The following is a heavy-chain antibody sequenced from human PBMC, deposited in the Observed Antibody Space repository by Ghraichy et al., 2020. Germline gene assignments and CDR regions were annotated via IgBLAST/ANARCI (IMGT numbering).Heavy chain of an antibody. D-gene: IGHD3-22*01. CDR3: ARVITAPLYYFDY. CDR2: IIPIFGTA. Sequence: SVKVSCKASGGTFSSYAISWVRQAPGQGLEWMGGIIPIFGTANYAQKFQGRVTITADESTSTAYMELSSLRSEDTAVYYCARVITAPLYYFDYWGQGTLVTVSS. J-gene: IGHJ4*02. V-gene: IGHV1-69*13. CDR1: GGTFSSYA.